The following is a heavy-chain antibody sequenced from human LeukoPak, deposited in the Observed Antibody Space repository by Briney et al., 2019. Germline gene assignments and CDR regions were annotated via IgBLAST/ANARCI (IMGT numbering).Heavy chain of an antibody. D-gene: IGHD4-17*01. J-gene: IGHJ4*02. CDR3: ARDPILYGDYDLDY. CDR2: IYYSGST. V-gene: IGHV4-39*07. CDR1: GGSISSSSYY. Sequence: SETLSLTCTVSGGSISSSSYYWGWIRQPPGKGLEWIGSIYYSGSTYYNPSLKSRVTISVDTSKNQFSLKLSSVTAADTAVYYCARDPILYGDYDLDYWGQGSLVTVSS.